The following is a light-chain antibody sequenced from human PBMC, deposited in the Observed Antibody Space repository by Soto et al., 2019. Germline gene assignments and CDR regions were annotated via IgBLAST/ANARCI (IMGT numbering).Light chain of an antibody. CDR3: ASWDVSLNAWV. V-gene: IGLV1-44*01. CDR2: TFA. CDR1: SYNIGSNA. J-gene: IGLJ3*02. Sequence: QSVLTQPTSASGTPGQRVTISCSGSSYNIGSNAVNWYQQLPGTAPKLLIYTFAQRPSGVPDRFSGSKSGTSASLAISGLQSEDEADYYCASWDVSLNAWVFGGGTKLTVL.